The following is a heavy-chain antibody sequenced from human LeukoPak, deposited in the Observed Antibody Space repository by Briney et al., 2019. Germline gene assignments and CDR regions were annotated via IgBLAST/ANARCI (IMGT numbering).Heavy chain of an antibody. D-gene: IGHD6-13*01. CDR1: GFTFSSYA. J-gene: IGHJ5*02. V-gene: IGHV3-23*01. CDR2: ISGSGGST. Sequence: GGSLRLFCAASGFTFSSYAMSWVRQAPGKGREWGSAISGSGGSTYYADSVKGRFTISRDNSKNTLYLQMNSLRAEDTAVYYCAKSSSSWYMWFDPWGQGTLVTVSS. CDR3: AKSSSSWYMWFDP.